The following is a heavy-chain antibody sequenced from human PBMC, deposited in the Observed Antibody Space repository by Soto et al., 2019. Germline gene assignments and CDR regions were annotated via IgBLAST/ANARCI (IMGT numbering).Heavy chain of an antibody. Sequence: EVQLVESGGGLVQPGGSLRLSCAVSGFTFSSYEMNCVRQAPGKGLEWVSYIRTTGTTMYYADSVRGRFTIYRDNAKNSLYLQMNSLRAEDTAVYYCARDMPALCGFGIDFWGQGTLVTVSS. D-gene: IGHD2-2*01. CDR3: ARDMPALCGFGIDF. J-gene: IGHJ4*02. V-gene: IGHV3-48*03. CDR2: IRTTGTTM. CDR1: GFTFSSYE.